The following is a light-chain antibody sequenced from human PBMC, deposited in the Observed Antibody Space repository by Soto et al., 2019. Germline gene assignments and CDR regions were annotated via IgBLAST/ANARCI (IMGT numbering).Light chain of an antibody. CDR2: AAS. V-gene: IGKV1-39*01. J-gene: IGKJ2*01. Sequence: DIQMTQSPSSLSASVGDRVTITCRASQSISSYLNWYQQKPEKAPKLLIYAASSLQSGVPSRFSGIGSGTDFPLTISSLQSEDFATYYCQQSYSTLVTFGQGTKLEIK. CDR1: QSISSY. CDR3: QQSYSTLVT.